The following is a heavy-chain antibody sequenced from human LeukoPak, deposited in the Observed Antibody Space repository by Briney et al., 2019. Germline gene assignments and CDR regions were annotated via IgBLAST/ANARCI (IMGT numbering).Heavy chain of an antibody. CDR1: GDSVSSNSAD. J-gene: IGHJ6*03. Sequence: SQTLSLTCAISGDSVSSNSADWNWIRQSPSRGLEWLGRTYYRSKWHNEYAESVKSRISINSDTSKNQFSLKLSSVTAADTAVYYCARRGYYYYYYMDVWGKGTTVTVSS. V-gene: IGHV6-1*01. CDR3: ARRGYYYYYYMDV. CDR2: TYYRSKWHN. D-gene: IGHD3-10*01.